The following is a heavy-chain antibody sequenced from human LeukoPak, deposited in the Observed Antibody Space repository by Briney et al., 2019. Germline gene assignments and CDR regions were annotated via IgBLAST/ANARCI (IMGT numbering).Heavy chain of an antibody. J-gene: IGHJ3*02. CDR3: ARLHCSGGTCYPADAFDI. CDR1: GYSFTSYW. Sequence: GESLRISCKGSGYSFTSYWISWVRQMPGKGLEWMGRIDPSDSYTNYSPSFQGDVTISADKSISTAYLQWSSLKASDTAMYYCARLHCSGGTCYPADAFDIWGQGTMVTVSS. V-gene: IGHV5-10-1*01. D-gene: IGHD2-15*01. CDR2: IDPSDSYT.